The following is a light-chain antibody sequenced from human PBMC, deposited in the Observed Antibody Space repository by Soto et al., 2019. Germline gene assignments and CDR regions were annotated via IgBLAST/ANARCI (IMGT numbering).Light chain of an antibody. CDR3: QQYNSFPWT. CDR1: QSINRW. CDR2: KAS. V-gene: IGKV1-5*03. J-gene: IGKJ1*01. Sequence: DIQMPPFPTTRSASVGARVTIPSRASQSINRWLAWYQQKPGKAPNLLIYKASSLASGVPSRFSGSGSGTEFTLTISSLQPDDLATYYCQQYNSFPWTSGQRTKVDIK.